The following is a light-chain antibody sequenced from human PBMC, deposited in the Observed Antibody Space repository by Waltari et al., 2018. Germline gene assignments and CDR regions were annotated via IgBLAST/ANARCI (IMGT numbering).Light chain of an antibody. Sequence: QSALTQEASVSGTVGQTVTLSCIGNSTHVGRSSVGWYQQISHGGPKTVMFGNSLPSGIPDRFSGSKSGTTASLTISGLQPEDEADYYCSTWDYSLNAELFGGGTKLTVL. J-gene: IGLJ2*01. CDR3: STWDYSLNAEL. CDR1: STHVGRSS. CDR2: GNS. V-gene: IGLV1-44*01.